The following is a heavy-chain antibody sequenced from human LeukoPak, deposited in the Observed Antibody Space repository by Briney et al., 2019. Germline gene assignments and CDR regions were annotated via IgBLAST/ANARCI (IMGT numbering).Heavy chain of an antibody. CDR3: ARSPGLALNWYFDL. D-gene: IGHD2-15*01. CDR2: IIPIFGTA. V-gene: IGHV1-69*05. J-gene: IGHJ2*01. CDR1: GYTFTGYY. Sequence: GASVKVSCKASGYTFTGYYMHWVRQAPGQGLEWMGGIIPIFGTANYAQKFQGRVTITTDESTSTAYMELSSLRSEDTAVYYCARSPGLALNWYFDLWGRGTLVTVSS.